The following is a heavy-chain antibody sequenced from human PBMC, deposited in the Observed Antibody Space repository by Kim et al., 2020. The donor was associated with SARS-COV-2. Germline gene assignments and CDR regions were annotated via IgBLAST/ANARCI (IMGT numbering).Heavy chain of an antibody. V-gene: IGHV3-15*01. Sequence: GGSLRLSCAASGFTFSNAWMSWVRQAPGKGLEWVGRIKSKTDGGTTDYAAPVKGRFTISRDDSKNTLYLQMNSLKTEDTAVYYCTTASVAVAGTGADYWGQGTLVTVSS. CDR3: TTASVAVAGTGADY. J-gene: IGHJ4*02. CDR2: IKSKTDGGTT. D-gene: IGHD6-19*01. CDR1: GFTFSNAW.